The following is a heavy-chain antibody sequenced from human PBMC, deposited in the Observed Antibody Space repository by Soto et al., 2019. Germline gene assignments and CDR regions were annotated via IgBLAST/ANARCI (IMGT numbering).Heavy chain of an antibody. Sequence: EVQLVQSGTEVKKPGESLRIPCKGSGYSFSTYWIGWVRRMPGKGLEWMGIIYPYDSDTRYSPSFQGQVTISADKSVSTAYLQWSSLQASDTAMYYCALSYGVPSAMDNFALDVWGQGTTVTVSS. D-gene: IGHD1-20*01. CDR3: ALSYGVPSAMDNFALDV. V-gene: IGHV5-51*01. CDR1: GYSFSTYW. J-gene: IGHJ6*02. CDR2: IYPYDSDT.